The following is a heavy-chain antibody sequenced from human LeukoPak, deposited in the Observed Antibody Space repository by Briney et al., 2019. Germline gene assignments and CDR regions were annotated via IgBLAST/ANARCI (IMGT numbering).Heavy chain of an antibody. CDR3: ARDTNWQRDY. D-gene: IGHD6-25*01. Sequence: ASVTVSYTASGYTFTSFGIAWVRQAPGQGLEWVGWISTSSDQRRYAHMLQDRVTMTTDTSTSTAYMELRSLRSDDAGVYYCARDTNWQRDYWGQGTLVTVSS. CDR2: ISTSSDQR. J-gene: IGHJ4*02. V-gene: IGHV1-18*01. CDR1: GYTFTSFG.